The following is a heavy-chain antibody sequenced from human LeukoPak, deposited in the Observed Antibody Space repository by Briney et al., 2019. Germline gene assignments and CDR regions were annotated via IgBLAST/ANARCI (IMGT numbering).Heavy chain of an antibody. D-gene: IGHD1-26*01. J-gene: IGHJ4*02. V-gene: IGHV1-69*02. CDR3: ARSPSGSYYNFDY. Sequence: SVKVSCKASGGTFSSYTISWVRQAPGQGLEWMGRIIPILGIANYAQKFQGRVTITADKSTSTAYMELSSLISEDTAVCYCARSPSGSYYNFDYWGQGTLVTVSS. CDR2: IIPILGIA. CDR1: GGTFSSYT.